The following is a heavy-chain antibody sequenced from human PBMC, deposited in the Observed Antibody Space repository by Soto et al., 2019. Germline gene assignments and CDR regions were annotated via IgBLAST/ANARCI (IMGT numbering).Heavy chain of an antibody. J-gene: IGHJ4*02. CDR3: AKVRGTPPYFAY. Sequence: GGSLRLSCAASGFTFSSYAMIWVRQAPGKGLEWVSAITNSGGSTYHTDSVKGRFSISRDNSKSTLSLQMNSLRAEDTAVYYCAKVRGTPPYFAYWGQGALVTGSS. CDR1: GFTFSSYA. V-gene: IGHV3-23*01. D-gene: IGHD3-10*01. CDR2: ITNSGGST.